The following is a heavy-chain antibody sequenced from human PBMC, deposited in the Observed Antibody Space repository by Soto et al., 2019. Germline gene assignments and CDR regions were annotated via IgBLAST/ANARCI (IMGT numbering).Heavy chain of an antibody. V-gene: IGHV4-39*01. J-gene: IGHJ6*02. D-gene: IGHD2-2*02. CDR1: GGSISSSSYY. CDR3: ASLGYCSSTSCYTSPYYYYYGMDV. Sequence: SETLSLTCTVSGGSISSSSYYWGWIRQPPGRGLEWIGSIYYSGSTYYNPSLKSRVTISVDTSNNQFSLKLTSVTAADTAVYYCASLGYCSSTSCYTSPYYYYYGMDVWGQGTLVTVSS. CDR2: IYYSGST.